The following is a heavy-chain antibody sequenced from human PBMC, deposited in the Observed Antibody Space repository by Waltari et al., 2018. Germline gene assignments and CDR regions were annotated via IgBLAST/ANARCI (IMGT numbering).Heavy chain of an antibody. J-gene: IGHJ6*02. V-gene: IGHV6-1*01. CDR3: ARAFYGLDV. Sequence: GLEWLGRTYYWSKWYYDYALSLKGRITINPDTSKNQFSLQLNSVTPEDTAVYYCARAFYGLDVWGQGTTVTVSS. CDR2: TYYWSKWYY.